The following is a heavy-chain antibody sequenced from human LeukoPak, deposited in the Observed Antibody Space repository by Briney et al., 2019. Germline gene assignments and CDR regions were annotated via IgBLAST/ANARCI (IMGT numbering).Heavy chain of an antibody. CDR2: IYYSGSA. V-gene: IGHV4-59*01. CDR1: GGSISSYY. Sequence: SETLSLTCTVSGGSISSYYWNWIRQPPGKGLEWIGYIYYSGSANYNPSLKSRVTISVDTSKNQVSLKLSSVTAADTAVYYCARDVGATPGYFDYWGQGTLVTVSS. J-gene: IGHJ4*02. D-gene: IGHD1-26*01. CDR3: ARDVGATPGYFDY.